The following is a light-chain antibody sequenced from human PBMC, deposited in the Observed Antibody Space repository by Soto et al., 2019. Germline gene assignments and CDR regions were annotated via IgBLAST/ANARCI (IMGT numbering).Light chain of an antibody. Sequence: DIQMTQSPSTLSGSVGDRVTITCRASQTISSWLAWYQQKPGKAPKLLIYKASTLKSGVPSRFSGSGSGTEFTLTISSLQPDDFATYYCQQHNSYSAAFGQGTKVDIK. CDR2: KAS. CDR3: QQHNSYSAA. J-gene: IGKJ1*01. V-gene: IGKV1-5*03. CDR1: QTISSW.